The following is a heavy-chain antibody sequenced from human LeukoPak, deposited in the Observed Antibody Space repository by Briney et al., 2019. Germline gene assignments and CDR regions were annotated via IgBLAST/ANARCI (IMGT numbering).Heavy chain of an antibody. CDR1: GFTFSSYS. J-gene: IGHJ4*02. Sequence: PGESLRLSCAASGFTFSSYSMNWVRQAPGKGLEWVSSIISSSSYIYYADSVKGRFTISRDNDKNSLYLQMNSLRAEDTAVYYCARDQGWAYYGSGSYFYFDYWGQGTLVTVSS. D-gene: IGHD3-10*01. CDR3: ARDQGWAYYGSGSYFYFDY. V-gene: IGHV3-21*01. CDR2: IISSSSYI.